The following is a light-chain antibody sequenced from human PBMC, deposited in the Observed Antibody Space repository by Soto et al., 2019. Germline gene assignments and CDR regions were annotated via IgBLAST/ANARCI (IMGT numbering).Light chain of an antibody. Sequence: DIQMTQSPSTLSASVGDRVTITCRASQNINNWLAWFQQKPGEAPKLLIYDASTLESGVPSRFSGSGSGTEFTLTIRSLQPDDYATYSCQHYNVYYMYTFGQGTTGDIK. V-gene: IGKV1-5*01. CDR2: DAS. J-gene: IGKJ2*01. CDR1: QNINNW. CDR3: QHYNVYYMYT.